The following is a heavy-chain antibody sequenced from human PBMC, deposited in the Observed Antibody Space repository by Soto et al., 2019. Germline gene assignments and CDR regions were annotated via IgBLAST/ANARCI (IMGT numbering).Heavy chain of an antibody. Sequence: LRLSCAASGFTFNTYSMNWVRQAPGKGLEWLSYISSSSSSIYYADSVKGRFTISRDNAKNSLYLQMNSLRAEDTAKYYCARVMSISWYFDLWGRGTLVTVSS. D-gene: IGHD5-12*01. J-gene: IGHJ2*01. V-gene: IGHV3-48*01. CDR1: GFTFNTYS. CDR2: ISSSSSSI. CDR3: ARVMSISWYFDL.